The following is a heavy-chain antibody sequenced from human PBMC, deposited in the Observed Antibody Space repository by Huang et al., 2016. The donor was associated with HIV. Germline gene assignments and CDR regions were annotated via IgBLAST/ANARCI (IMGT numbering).Heavy chain of an antibody. CDR1: GYRFRSNW. CDR2: IYPGDCDT. CDR3: ARLIGAPSFYYGLDV. V-gene: IGHV5-51*01. Sequence: EVQLVQSGAEVKKPGESLKISCQGSGYRFRSNWIGWVRQMPGKGLEWMGIIYPGDCDTRYSPSCQGQFTIAADKSINTAYLQWSSLKASDTAMYYCARLIGAPSFYYGLDVWGQVTTVTVSS. D-gene: IGHD2-15*01. J-gene: IGHJ6*02.